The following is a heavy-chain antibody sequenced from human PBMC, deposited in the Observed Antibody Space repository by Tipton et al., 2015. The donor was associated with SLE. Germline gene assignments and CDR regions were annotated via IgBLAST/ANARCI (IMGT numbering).Heavy chain of an antibody. Sequence: SLRLSCAASGSTFKNYAMHWVRQVPGKGLEWVSGIGWNSGSIGYADSVKGRFTISRDNNKGSLDLQMNSLRVEDSGIYYCSKDLRDWGQGTTVTVSS. CDR1: GSTFKNYA. J-gene: IGHJ6*02. CDR2: IGWNSGSI. D-gene: IGHD4-17*01. CDR3: SKDLRD. V-gene: IGHV3-9*01.